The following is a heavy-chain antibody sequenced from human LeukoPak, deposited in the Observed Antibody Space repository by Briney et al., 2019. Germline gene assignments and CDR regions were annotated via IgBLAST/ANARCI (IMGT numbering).Heavy chain of an antibody. D-gene: IGHD2-8*01. CDR1: GGSFSGYY. Sequence: PSETLSLTCAVYGGSFSGYYWSWIRQPPGKGLEWAGEINHSGSTNYNPSLKSRVTISVDTSKNQFSLKLSSVTAADTAVCYCASSMVYGRWFDPWGQGTLVTVSS. V-gene: IGHV4-34*01. J-gene: IGHJ5*02. CDR3: ASSMVYGRWFDP. CDR2: INHSGST.